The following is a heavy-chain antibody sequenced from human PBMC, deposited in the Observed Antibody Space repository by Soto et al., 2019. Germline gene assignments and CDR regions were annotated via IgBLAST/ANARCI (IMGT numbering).Heavy chain of an antibody. CDR1: GGSISSGGYY. D-gene: IGHD3-10*01. V-gene: IGHV4-31*03. Sequence: QVQLQESGPGLVKPSQTLSLTCTVSGGSISSGGYYWSRIRQHPGKGLEWIGNIYYSGSTYYNLSLKSRVTLSVDTSKNQFSLKLSSVIAADTAVYYCARVGSYHSTAFDIWGQGTMVTVSS. CDR2: IYYSGST. J-gene: IGHJ3*02. CDR3: ARVGSYHSTAFDI.